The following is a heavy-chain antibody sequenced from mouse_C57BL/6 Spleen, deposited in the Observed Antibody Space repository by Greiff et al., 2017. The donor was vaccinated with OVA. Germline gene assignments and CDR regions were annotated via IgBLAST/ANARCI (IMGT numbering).Heavy chain of an antibody. Sequence: VMLVESGGGLVKPGGSLKLSCAASGFTFSSYAMSWVRQTPEKRLEWVATISDGGSYTYYPDNVKGRFTISRDNAKNNLYLQMSHLKSEDTAMYYCARDSYYSNYGYFDVWGTGTTVTVSS. V-gene: IGHV5-4*01. J-gene: IGHJ1*03. CDR1: GFTFSSYA. CDR3: ARDSYYSNYGYFDV. CDR2: ISDGGSYT. D-gene: IGHD2-5*01.